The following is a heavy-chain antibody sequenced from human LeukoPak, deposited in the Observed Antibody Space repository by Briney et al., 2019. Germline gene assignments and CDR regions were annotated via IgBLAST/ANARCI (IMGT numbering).Heavy chain of an antibody. CDR1: GGSFSGYY. D-gene: IGHD6-13*01. Sequence: SETLSLTCAVYGGSFSGYYWSWIRQPPGKGLEWIGEINHSGSTNYNPSLKSRVTISVDTSKNQFSLKLSSVTAADTAVYYCARRRRSSSWYWYFDLWGRGTLVTVSS. CDR3: ARRRRSSSWYWYFDL. J-gene: IGHJ2*01. V-gene: IGHV4-34*01. CDR2: INHSGST.